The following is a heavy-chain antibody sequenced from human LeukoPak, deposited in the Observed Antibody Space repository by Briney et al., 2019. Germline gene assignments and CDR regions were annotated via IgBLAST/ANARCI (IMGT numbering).Heavy chain of an antibody. Sequence: SETLSLTCTVSGGSISSYYWSWIRQPAGKGLGWIGRIYTSGSTNYNPSLKSRVTMSVDTSKNQFSLKLSSVTAADTAVYYCARDPYYYDSSGYPSNDYWGQGTLVTVSS. CDR1: GGSISSYY. J-gene: IGHJ4*02. V-gene: IGHV4-4*07. D-gene: IGHD3-22*01. CDR2: IYTSGST. CDR3: ARDPYYYDSSGYPSNDY.